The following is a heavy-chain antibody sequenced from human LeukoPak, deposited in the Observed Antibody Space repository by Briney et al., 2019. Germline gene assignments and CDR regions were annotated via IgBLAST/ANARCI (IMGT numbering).Heavy chain of an antibody. CDR2: IYYSGST. V-gene: IGHV4-59*01. J-gene: IGHJ4*02. D-gene: IGHD6-13*01. CDR3: ARDSRIAAAGPFDY. CDR1: GGSISSYY. Sequence: SETLSLTCTVSGGSISSYYWSWIRQPPGKGLEWIGYIYYSGSTNYNSSLKSRVTISVDTSKNQFSLKLSSVTAADTAVYYCARDSRIAAAGPFDYWGQGTLVTVSS.